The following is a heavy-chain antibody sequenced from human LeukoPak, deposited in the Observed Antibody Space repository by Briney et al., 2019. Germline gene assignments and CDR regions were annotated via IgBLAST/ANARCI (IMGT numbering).Heavy chain of an antibody. CDR1: GFTVSDNY. CDR2: TYSGGST. V-gene: IGHV3-66*01. D-gene: IGHD5-18*01. Sequence: GGSLRLSCAASGFTVSDNYMSWVRQAPGKGLEWVSVTYSGGSTYYADSVKGRFTISRDISKNTLYLQMNSLRAEDTAVYYCAGGGYSYVYFDYWGQGTLVTVSS. CDR3: AGGGYSYVYFDY. J-gene: IGHJ4*02.